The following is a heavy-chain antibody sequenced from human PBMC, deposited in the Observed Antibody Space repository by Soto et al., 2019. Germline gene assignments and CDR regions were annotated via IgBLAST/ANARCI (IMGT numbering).Heavy chain of an antibody. J-gene: IGHJ4*02. CDR1: GYGFTTYG. CDR2: ISAHNGNT. CDR3: ARGRYGDY. Sequence: QVHLLQSGAEVKKPGASVKVSRKGSGYGFTTYGITWVRQAPGQGLEWMAWISAHNGNTNYAQKLQGRVTVTRDTSTSTAYMELRSLRSDDTAVYYCARGRYGDYWGQGALVTVSS. D-gene: IGHD1-1*01. V-gene: IGHV1-18*01.